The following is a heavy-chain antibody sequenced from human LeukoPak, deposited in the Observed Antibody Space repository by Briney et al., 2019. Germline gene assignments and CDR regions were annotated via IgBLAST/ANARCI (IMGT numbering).Heavy chain of an antibody. CDR1: GGSISSGGYY. CDR2: IYHSGST. CDR3: ARVRLRSFLDY. Sequence: SETLSLTCTVSGGSISSGGYYWSWIRQPPGKGLEWIGYIYHSGSTYYNPSLKSRVTISVDRSKNQFSLKLSSVTAADTAVYYCARVRLRSFLDYWGQGTLVTVSS. J-gene: IGHJ4*02. V-gene: IGHV4-30-2*01. D-gene: IGHD5-12*01.